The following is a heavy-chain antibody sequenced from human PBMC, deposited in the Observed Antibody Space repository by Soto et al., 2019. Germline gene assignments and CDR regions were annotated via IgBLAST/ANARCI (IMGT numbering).Heavy chain of an antibody. J-gene: IGHJ6*02. CDR2: IWYDGSNK. CDR1: GFTFSSYG. V-gene: IGHV3-33*01. CDR3: ARKVLIGTTGAGYDYIYGLDV. D-gene: IGHD1-20*01. Sequence: QVQLVESGGGVVQPGRSLRLSCAASGFTFSSYGMHWVRQAPGKGLEWVAVIWYDGSNKYYADSVKGRFTISRDNSKNTLYLQMNSLRDEDTAVYYCARKVLIGTTGAGYDYIYGLDVWGQGTPVTVSS.